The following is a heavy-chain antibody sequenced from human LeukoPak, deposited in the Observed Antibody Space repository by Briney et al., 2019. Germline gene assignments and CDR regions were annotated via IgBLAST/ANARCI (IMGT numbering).Heavy chain of an antibody. J-gene: IGHJ4*02. V-gene: IGHV3-48*01. Sequence: PGGSLRLSCAASGFTFSSYSMNWVRQAPGKGLEWVSYISSSSSTIYYAGSVKGRFTISRDNAKNSLYLQMNSLRAEDTAVYYCARDGSDGVGYWGQGTLVTVSS. CDR2: ISSSSSTI. CDR3: ARDGSDGVGY. CDR1: GFTFSSYS. D-gene: IGHD1-1*01.